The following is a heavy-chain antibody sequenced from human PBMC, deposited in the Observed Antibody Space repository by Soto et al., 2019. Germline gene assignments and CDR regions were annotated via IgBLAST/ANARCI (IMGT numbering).Heavy chain of an antibody. Sequence: ASVKVSCKVSGYTLTELSMHWVRQAPGKGLEWMGGFDPEDGETIYAQKFQGRVTMTEDKSTDTAYMELSSLRSEDTAVYYCATWTTLLTDGYNDNFDYWGQGTLVTVSS. J-gene: IGHJ4*02. CDR3: ATWTTLLTDGYNDNFDY. CDR2: FDPEDGET. D-gene: IGHD3-9*01. CDR1: GYTLTELS. V-gene: IGHV1-24*01.